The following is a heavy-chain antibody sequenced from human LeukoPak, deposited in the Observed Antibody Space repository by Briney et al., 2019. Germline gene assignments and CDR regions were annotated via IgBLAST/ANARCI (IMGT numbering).Heavy chain of an antibody. J-gene: IGHJ2*01. CDR1: GFTFSSYW. V-gene: IGHV3-7*01. Sequence: GGSLRLSCAASGFTFSSYWMSWVRQAPGKGLEWVANIKQDGSEKYYVDSVKGRFTISRDNAKNSLYLQMNSLRAEDTAVYYCARDYYDSSSLNWYFDLWGRGTLVTVSS. D-gene: IGHD3-22*01. CDR2: IKQDGSEK. CDR3: ARDYYDSSSLNWYFDL.